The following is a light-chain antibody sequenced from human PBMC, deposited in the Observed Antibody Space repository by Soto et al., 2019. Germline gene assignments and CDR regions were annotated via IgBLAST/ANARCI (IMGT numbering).Light chain of an antibody. CDR3: QVWDSSSDHVV. V-gene: IGLV3-21*02. CDR2: DHS. J-gene: IGLJ2*01. CDR1: NIGSKS. Sequence: SYELTQPPSVSVAPGQTARIPCGGDNIGSKSVYWYQQKPGQAPVLVVYDHSDRPSGIPERFSGSNSGNTATLSITRVEAGDEADYYCQVWDSSSDHVVFGGGTKVTVL.